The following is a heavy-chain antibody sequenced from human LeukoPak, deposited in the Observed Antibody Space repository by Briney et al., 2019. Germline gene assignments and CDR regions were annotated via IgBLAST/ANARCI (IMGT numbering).Heavy chain of an antibody. CDR1: GSTFRSYD. V-gene: IGHV1-18*01. CDR3: ARDRDSSGWHVADY. D-gene: IGHD6-19*01. J-gene: IGHJ4*02. CDR2: ISPNNGNT. Sequence: ASVKVSCKASGSTFRSYDITWVRQAPGQGLEWMGWISPNNGNTNYAQKFQGRVTMTTDTPTSTAYMEMRSLRSDDTAVYYCARDRDSSGWHVADYWGQGTLVTVSS.